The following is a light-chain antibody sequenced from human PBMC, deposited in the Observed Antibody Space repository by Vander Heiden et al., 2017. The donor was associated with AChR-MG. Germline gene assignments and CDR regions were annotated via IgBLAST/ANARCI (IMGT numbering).Light chain of an antibody. Sequence: QSALTQPASVPGSPGQSITISCTGTSSDVGGYNYVSWYQQHPGKAPKRMIYDVSNRPSGVSNRFSGSKSGNTDSLTISGLQAEDEADYYCSSYTSSSTRGFGGGTQL. CDR2: DVS. CDR1: SSDVGGYNY. J-gene: IGLJ3*02. CDR3: SSYTSSSTRG. V-gene: IGLV2-14*03.